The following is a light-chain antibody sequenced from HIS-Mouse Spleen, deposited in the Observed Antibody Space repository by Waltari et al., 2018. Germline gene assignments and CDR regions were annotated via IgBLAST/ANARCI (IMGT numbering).Light chain of an antibody. CDR3: CSYAGSSTWV. Sequence: QSALTQPASVSGSPGQSITIPCTGTSSDVVSYTLVHWYQQHPGKAPKLMIYEGSKRPSGVSNRFSGSKSGNTASLTISGLQAEDEADYYCCSYAGSSTWVFGGGTKLTVL. CDR1: SSDVVSYTL. V-gene: IGLV2-23*01. J-gene: IGLJ3*02. CDR2: EGS.